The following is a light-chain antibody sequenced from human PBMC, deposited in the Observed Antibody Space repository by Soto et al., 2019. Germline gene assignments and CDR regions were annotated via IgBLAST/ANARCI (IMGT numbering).Light chain of an antibody. CDR2: KAS. Sequence: DIQVTQSPSTLSASVGDRVTITCRASQSISSWLAWYQQKPGKAPKLLIYKASSLESGVPSRFSGSGSGTEFTLTISSLQPDDFATYYCQQYNSAGTFGQGTKVEIK. J-gene: IGKJ1*01. V-gene: IGKV1-5*03. CDR3: QQYNSAGT. CDR1: QSISSW.